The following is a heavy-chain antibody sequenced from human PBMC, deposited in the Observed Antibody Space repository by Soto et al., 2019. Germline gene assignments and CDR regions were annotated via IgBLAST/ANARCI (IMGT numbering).Heavy chain of an antibody. D-gene: IGHD3-3*01. CDR1: GFTFSSFA. CDR3: AKGDFWSGYHRFDY. J-gene: IGHJ4*02. Sequence: GGSLRLSCAAFGFTFSSFAISWVRHAPGEGLEWVSAISGSGGSTYYADSVKGRFTISRDNSKNTLYLQMNSLRAEDTAVYYCAKGDFWSGYHRFDYWGQGTLVTAPQ. CDR2: ISGSGGST. V-gene: IGHV3-23*01.